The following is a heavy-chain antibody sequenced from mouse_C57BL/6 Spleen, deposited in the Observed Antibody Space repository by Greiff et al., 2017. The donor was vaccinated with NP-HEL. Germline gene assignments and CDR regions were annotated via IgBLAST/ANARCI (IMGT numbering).Heavy chain of an antibody. J-gene: IGHJ2*01. CDR1: GYTFTSYW. V-gene: IGHV1-72*01. CDR3: ARDGMSPLLYYFDY. CDR2: IDPNSGGT. Sequence: QVHVKQPGAELVKPGASVKLSCKASGYTFTSYWMHWVKQRPGRGLEWIGRIDPNSGGTKYNEKFKSKATLTVDKPSSTAYMQLSSLTSEDSAVYYCARDGMSPLLYYFDYWGQGTTLTVSS.